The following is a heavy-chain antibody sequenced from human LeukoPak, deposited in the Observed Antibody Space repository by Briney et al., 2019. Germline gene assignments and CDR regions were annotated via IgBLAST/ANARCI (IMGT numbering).Heavy chain of an antibody. CDR1: GDSIRSSSYY. CDR2: IYYSGSI. V-gene: IGHV4-39*07. CDR3: ARDPSIHPVPAAMAEGWFDP. Sequence: SETLSLTCTVSGDSIRSSSYYWGWIRQSPGKGLEWIGSIYYSGSIYYNPSLKSRVTISVDTSKNQFSLKLSSVTAADTAVYYCARDPSIHPVPAAMAEGWFDPWGQGTLVTVSS. J-gene: IGHJ5*02. D-gene: IGHD2-2*01.